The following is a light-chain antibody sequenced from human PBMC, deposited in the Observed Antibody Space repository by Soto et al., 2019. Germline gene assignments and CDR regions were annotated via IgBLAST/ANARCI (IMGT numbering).Light chain of an antibody. CDR3: QQRSNWPLRT. V-gene: IGKV3-11*01. J-gene: IGKJ1*01. CDR2: DAS. Sequence: EIVLTQSPGTLSLSPGERATLSCRASQSVSSYLAWYQQKPGQAPRLLIYDASNRATGIPARFSGSGSGTDFTLTISSLEPEDFAVYYCQQRSNWPLRTFGQGTKVDIK. CDR1: QSVSSY.